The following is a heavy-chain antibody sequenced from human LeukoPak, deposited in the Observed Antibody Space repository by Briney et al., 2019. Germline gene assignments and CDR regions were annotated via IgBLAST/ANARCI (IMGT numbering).Heavy chain of an antibody. CDR1: GFTFNTYW. D-gene: IGHD4-23*01. J-gene: IGHJ4*02. V-gene: IGHV3-7*01. CDR3: ERDAGFGGNSDF. CDR2: IKGDGGAK. Sequence: GGSLRLSCAASGFTFNTYWMMWVRQAPGKGLGWVAYIKGDGGAKHYVESVRGRFTISRDNAENSLYLQMNRLRNDDTAVYYCERDAGFGGNSDFWGQGTLVTVSS.